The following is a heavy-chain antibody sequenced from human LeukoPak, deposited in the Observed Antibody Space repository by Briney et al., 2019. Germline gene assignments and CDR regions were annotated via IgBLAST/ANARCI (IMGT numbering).Heavy chain of an antibody. CDR1: VGTFTSYA. CDR2: IIPICGTA. J-gene: IGHJ4*02. Sequence: ASVKVSCKASVGTFTSYAISWVRQAPGQGLEWMGGIIPICGTANYAQKFQGRVTITADESTSTAYMELSSLRSEDTAVYYCARGDGLAGLWGQGTLVTVSS. V-gene: IGHV1-69*13. CDR3: ARGDGLAGL. D-gene: IGHD5-24*01.